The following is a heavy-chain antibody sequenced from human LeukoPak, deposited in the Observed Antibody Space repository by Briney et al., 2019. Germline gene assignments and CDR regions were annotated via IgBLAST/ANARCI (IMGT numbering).Heavy chain of an antibody. V-gene: IGHV3-30*18. CDR3: AKDASHSVADY. J-gene: IGHJ4*02. CDR2: ISYDGSNK. CDR1: GFTFSSYG. D-gene: IGHD5/OR15-5a*01. Sequence: GRSLRLSCAASGFTFSSYGMHWVRQAPGTGLGWVAVISYDGSNKYYADSVKRRFTISRDNSKNTLYLQMNSLRAEDTAVYYCAKDASHSVADYWGQGTLVTVSS.